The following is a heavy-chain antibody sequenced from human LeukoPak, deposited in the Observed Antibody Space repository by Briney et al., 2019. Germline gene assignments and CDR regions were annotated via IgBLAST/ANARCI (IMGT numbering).Heavy chain of an antibody. CDR1: GYTFTSHD. CDR3: ARGPPNWGYDY. Sequence: ASVKVSCKASGYTFTSHDFNWVRQATGQRPEWMGWMSPNSGDTGYAQKFQDRVTMTRNTSISTAYMELSSLRSDDTAVYYCARGPPNWGYDYWGPGTLVTVSS. V-gene: IGHV1-8*01. D-gene: IGHD7-27*01. J-gene: IGHJ4*02. CDR2: MSPNSGDT.